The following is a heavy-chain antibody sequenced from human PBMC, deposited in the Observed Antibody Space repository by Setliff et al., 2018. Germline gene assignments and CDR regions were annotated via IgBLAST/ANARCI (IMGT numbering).Heavy chain of an antibody. CDR3: ARGGTFRYFDY. V-gene: IGHV4-59*01. CDR1: GGSFSTYY. J-gene: IGHJ4*02. Sequence: PSETLSLTCTVPGGSFSTYYWSWIRQAPGKGLEWIGHVYYSGAANYNPSLKSRVTVSVDTSRNQFSLRLISVTAADTAVYYCARGGTFRYFDYWGQGTPVTVSS. D-gene: IGHD5-12*01. CDR2: VYYSGAA.